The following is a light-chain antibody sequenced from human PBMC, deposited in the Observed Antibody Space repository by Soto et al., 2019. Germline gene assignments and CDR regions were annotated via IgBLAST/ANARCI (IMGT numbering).Light chain of an antibody. Sequence: QSVLTQPASVSGSPGQSITISCTGTSSDVGSYNLVSWYQHHPGKAPKLMIYEGSKRPSGVSNRFSGSKSGNTASLTISGLPAEDDADYYCCSYAGSSTFYVFGTGTKVTVL. CDR2: EGS. J-gene: IGLJ1*01. CDR3: CSYAGSSTFYV. CDR1: SSDVGSYNL. V-gene: IGLV2-23*01.